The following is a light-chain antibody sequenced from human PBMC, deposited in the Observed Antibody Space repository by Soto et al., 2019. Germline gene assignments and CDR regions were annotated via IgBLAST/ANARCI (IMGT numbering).Light chain of an antibody. CDR2: KAS. CDR3: QQYKSYSGT. CDR1: QSISSW. J-gene: IGKJ1*01. V-gene: IGKV1-5*03. Sequence: DIQMTQSPSTLSASVGDRVTLTCRASQSISSWLAWYQQKPGKAPKLLIYKASSLESGVPSRFSGSGSGTEFTLTISSLQPDDFATYYCQQYKSYSGTFGQGTKVDIK.